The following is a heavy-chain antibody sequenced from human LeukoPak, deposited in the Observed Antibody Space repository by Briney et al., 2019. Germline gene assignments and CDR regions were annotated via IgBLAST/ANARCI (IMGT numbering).Heavy chain of an antibody. CDR2: ISGSGGST. J-gene: IGHJ3*02. Sequence: GGSLRLSCAASGFTFSSYAMSWVRQAPGKGLEWVSAISGSGGSTYYADSVKGRFTISRDNSKNTLYLQMNSLRAEDTAVYYCASGGGGEVYCSSTSCYHDAFDIWGQGTMVTVSS. CDR3: ASGGGGEVYCSSTSCYHDAFDI. V-gene: IGHV3-23*01. D-gene: IGHD2-2*01. CDR1: GFTFSSYA.